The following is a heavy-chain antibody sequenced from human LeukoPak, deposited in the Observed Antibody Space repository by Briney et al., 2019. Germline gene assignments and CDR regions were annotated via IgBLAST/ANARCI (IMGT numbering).Heavy chain of an antibody. CDR1: GFTFSSYA. D-gene: IGHD3-10*01. V-gene: IGHV3-30-3*01. CDR3: ARAMSSPYGSGSYYNVGPFDY. CDR2: ISYDGSNK. Sequence: PGGSLRLSCAASGFTFSSYAMLWVRPAPGKGLEWVAVISYDGSNKYYADSVKGRFTISRDNSKNTLYLQMNSLRAEDTAVYYCARAMSSPYGSGSYYNVGPFDYWGQGTVVTVSS. J-gene: IGHJ4*02.